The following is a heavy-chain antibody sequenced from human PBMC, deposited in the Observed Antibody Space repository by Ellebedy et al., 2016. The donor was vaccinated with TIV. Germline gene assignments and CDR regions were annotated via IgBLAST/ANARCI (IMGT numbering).Heavy chain of an antibody. CDR2: IIAALATA. V-gene: IGHV1-69*10. J-gene: IGHJ3*02. CDR3: ARGNTGGRGAFDI. D-gene: IGHD3-10*01. Sequence: ASVKVSCKASGGTFSSYAFSWVRQAPGQGLEWMGGIIAALATANYAQRFQDRVTITADKSTSTAHMELSSLRSDDTAVYYCARGNTGGRGAFDIWGQGTMVTLSS. CDR1: GGTFSSYA.